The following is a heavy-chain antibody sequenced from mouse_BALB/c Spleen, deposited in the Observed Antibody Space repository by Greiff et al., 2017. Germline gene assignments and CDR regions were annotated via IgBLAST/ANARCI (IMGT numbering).Heavy chain of an antibody. CDR1: GYTFTSYW. CDR3: ARAYGNLDY. D-gene: IGHD2-1*01. CDR2: IYPGDGDT. Sequence: VKLQQSGAELARPGASVKLSCKASGYTFTSYWMQWVKQRPGQGLEWIGAIYPGDGDTRYTQKFKGKATLTADKSSSTAYMQLSSLASEDSAVYYCARAYGNLDYWGQGTTLTVSS. V-gene: IGHV1-87*01. J-gene: IGHJ2*01.